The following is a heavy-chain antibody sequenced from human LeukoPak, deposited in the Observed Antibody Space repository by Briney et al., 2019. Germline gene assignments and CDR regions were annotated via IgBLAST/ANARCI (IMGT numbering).Heavy chain of an antibody. D-gene: IGHD2-2*01. CDR1: GFTFSSYG. V-gene: IGHV3-66*01. Sequence: GGSLRLSCAASGFTFSSYGMSWVRQAPGKGLEWVSVIYSGGSTYYADSVKGRFTISRDKSKNTLYLQMNSLRAEDTAVYYCARVVPAATNWFDPWGQGTLVTVSS. CDR2: IYSGGST. J-gene: IGHJ5*02. CDR3: ARVVPAATNWFDP.